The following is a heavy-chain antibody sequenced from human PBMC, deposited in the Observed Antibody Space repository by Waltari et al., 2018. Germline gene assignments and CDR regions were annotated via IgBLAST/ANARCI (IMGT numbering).Heavy chain of an antibody. V-gene: IGHV3-7*01. J-gene: IGHJ4*02. CDR2: IKQDGSGK. CDR3: ARVTVVPAAMVGY. Sequence: EVQLVESGGGLVQPGGSLRLSCAASGFTFSSYWMSWVRQAPGKGLEWVANIKQDGSGKYYVDSVKGRFTISRDNAKNSLYLQMNSLRAEDTAVYYCARVTVVPAAMVGYWGQGTLVTVSS. CDR1: GFTFSSYW. D-gene: IGHD2-2*01.